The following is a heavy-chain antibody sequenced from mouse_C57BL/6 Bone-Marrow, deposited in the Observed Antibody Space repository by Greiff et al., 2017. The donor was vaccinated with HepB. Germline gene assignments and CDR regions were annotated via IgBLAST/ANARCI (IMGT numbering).Heavy chain of an antibody. CDR3: AREHYYYGSSSWFAY. J-gene: IGHJ3*01. CDR2: IYPRDGST. CDR1: GYTFTDHT. D-gene: IGHD1-1*01. Sequence: VKLQESDAELVKPGASVKISCKVSGYTFTDHTIHWMKQRPEQGLEWIGYIYPRDGSTKYNEKFKGKATLTADKSSSTAYMQLNSLTSEDSAVYFCAREHYYYGSSSWFAYWGQGTLVTVSA. V-gene: IGHV1-78*01.